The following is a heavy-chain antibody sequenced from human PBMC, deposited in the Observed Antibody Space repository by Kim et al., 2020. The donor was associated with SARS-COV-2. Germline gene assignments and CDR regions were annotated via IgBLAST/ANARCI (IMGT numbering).Heavy chain of an antibody. D-gene: IGHD3-16*01. CDR3: ARGRGSSDLVTHTFDI. CDR1: VFTFGIHS. CDR2: IKSSGGTI. J-gene: IGHJ3*02. Sequence: GGSLRLSCAASVFTFGIHSRNWVRQAPGKGREWVAYIKSSGGTIYYADSVKGRFTISRDNAKNSLYLQMDSLRVEDTAAYYCARGRGSSDLVTHTFDIWGQGTMVTVSS. V-gene: IGHV3-48*04.